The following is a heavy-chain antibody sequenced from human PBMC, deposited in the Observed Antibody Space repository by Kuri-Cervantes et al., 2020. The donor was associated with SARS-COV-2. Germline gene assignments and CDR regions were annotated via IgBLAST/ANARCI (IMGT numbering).Heavy chain of an antibody. Sequence: LSLTCAVYGGSFSGYYWSWIRQAPGKGLEWVSYISSRSASTNYADSVRGRFTISRADAQNSLYLQMNSLRAEDTAVYFCVRVRYTYGYALDYWGRGTLVTVSS. CDR2: ISSRSAST. CDR1: GGSFSGYY. CDR3: VRVRYTYGYALDY. D-gene: IGHD5-18*01. V-gene: IGHV3-11*06. J-gene: IGHJ4*02.